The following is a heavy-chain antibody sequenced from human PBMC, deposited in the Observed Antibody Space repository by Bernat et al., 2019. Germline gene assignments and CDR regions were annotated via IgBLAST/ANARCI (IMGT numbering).Heavy chain of an antibody. J-gene: IGHJ3*02. V-gene: IGHV3-9*01. D-gene: IGHD1-26*01. CDR3: AKGSCSGSYCADAFDI. CDR1: GFTFDDYA. Sequence: EVQLVESGGGLVQPGRSLRLSCAASGFTFDDYAMHWVRQAPGKGLEWVSGISWNSGSIGYADSVKGRFTISRDNAKNSLYLQMNSLRAEDTALYYCAKGSCSGSYCADAFDIWGQGTMVTVS. CDR2: ISWNSGSI.